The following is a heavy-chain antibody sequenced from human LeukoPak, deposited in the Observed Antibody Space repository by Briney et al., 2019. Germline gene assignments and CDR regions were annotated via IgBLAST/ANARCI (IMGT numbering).Heavy chain of an antibody. CDR2: ISSGATTT. D-gene: IGHD1-26*01. Sequence: PGGSLRLSCAASGFTLTSHSMNWVRQAPGKGLEGISYISSGATTTYYADSVKGRFTISRDNAKNSLYLQMNSLRVDDTAVYYCAKGTVGAKYWGQGTLVIVSS. J-gene: IGHJ4*02. V-gene: IGHV3-48*04. CDR1: GFTLTSHS. CDR3: AKGTVGAKY.